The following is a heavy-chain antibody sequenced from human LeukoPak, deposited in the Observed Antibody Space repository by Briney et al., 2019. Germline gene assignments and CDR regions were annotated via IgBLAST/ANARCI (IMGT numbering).Heavy chain of an antibody. D-gene: IGHD3-3*01. CDR2: ISSSSSTI. Sequence: GGSLRLSCAASGFTFSSYSMNWVRQAPGKGLEWVSYISSSSSTIYYADSVKGRFTISRDNAKNSLYLQMNSLRAEDTAVYYCARAPYDFWSGLWDAFDIWGQGTMVTVSS. V-gene: IGHV3-48*01. CDR1: GFTFSSYS. CDR3: ARAPYDFWSGLWDAFDI. J-gene: IGHJ3*02.